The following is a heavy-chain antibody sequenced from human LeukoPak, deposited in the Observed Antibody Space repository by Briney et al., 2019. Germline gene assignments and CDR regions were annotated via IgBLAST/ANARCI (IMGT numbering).Heavy chain of an antibody. CDR3: TTVGQGGWHLDY. V-gene: IGHV3-15*01. D-gene: IGHD6-19*01. Sequence: KPGGSLRLSCAASGFTFSNAWMSWVRQAPGKGLEWVGRIKSKTDGGTTDYAAPVKGRFTISRDDPKTTLYLQMNSLKTEDTAVYHCTTVGQGGWHLDYWGQGTLVTVSS. J-gene: IGHJ4*02. CDR1: GFTFSNAW. CDR2: IKSKTDGGTT.